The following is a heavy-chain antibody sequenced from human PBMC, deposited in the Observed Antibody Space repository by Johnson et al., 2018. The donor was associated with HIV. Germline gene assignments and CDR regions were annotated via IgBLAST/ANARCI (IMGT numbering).Heavy chain of an antibody. CDR2: IDWNGGRT. V-gene: IGHV3-20*04. CDR3: ARETSYYDSSGHVVGDAFDI. Sequence: VQLVEYGGGVVRPGGSLRLSCVASGFTFDDYGMSWVRQGPGKGLEWSSGIDWNGGRTGYADSVKGRFTISRDNDKKSLYLQMNSLRAEDTALYYCARETSYYDSSGHVVGDAFDIWGQGTRVTVSS. CDR1: GFTFDDYG. D-gene: IGHD3-22*01. J-gene: IGHJ3*02.